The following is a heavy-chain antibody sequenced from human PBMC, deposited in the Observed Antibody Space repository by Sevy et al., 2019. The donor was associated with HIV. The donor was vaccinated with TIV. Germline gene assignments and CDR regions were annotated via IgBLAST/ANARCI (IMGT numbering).Heavy chain of an antibody. V-gene: IGHV3-53*01. CDR2: IYSGGST. D-gene: IGHD3-10*01. CDR3: ARVSAGYGSGLNCYYGMDV. Sequence: GGSLRLSCAASGFTFSSYAMSWVRQAPGKGLEWVSVIYSGGSTYYADSVKGRFTISRDNSKNTLYLQMNSLRAEDTAVYYCARVSAGYGSGLNCYYGMDVWGQGTTVTVSS. CDR1: GFTFSSYA. J-gene: IGHJ6*02.